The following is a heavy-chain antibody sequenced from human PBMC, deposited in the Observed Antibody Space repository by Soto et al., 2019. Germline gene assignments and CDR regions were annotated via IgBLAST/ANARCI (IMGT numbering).Heavy chain of an antibody. CDR1: GGSISSNGYY. CDR2: IYHSGVT. Sequence: QLQLQESGPGLVKPSETMARTCTVSGGSISSNGYYWGWIRQPPGKGLEWIGNIYHSGVTYYNPSLKSRVTISVDTSRNQFSLKLNSMTAADTAVYYCARLFEYWGKGKLVTVSS. J-gene: IGHJ4*02. V-gene: IGHV4-39*01. CDR3: ARLFEY.